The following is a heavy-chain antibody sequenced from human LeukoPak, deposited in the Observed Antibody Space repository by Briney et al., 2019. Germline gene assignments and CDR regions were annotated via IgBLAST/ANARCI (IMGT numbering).Heavy chain of an antibody. CDR2: INPNSGGT. V-gene: IGHV1-2*02. J-gene: IGHJ4*02. Sequence: ASVKVSRKASVYTFTVYYMHWVRQAPGQGLEWMGWINPNSGGTNYAQKFQGRVTMTGDTSISTAYMELSRLRSDDTAVYYCARAGPPGTTPGDYWGQGTLVTVSS. D-gene: IGHD1-1*01. CDR1: VYTFTVYY. CDR3: ARAGPPGTTPGDY.